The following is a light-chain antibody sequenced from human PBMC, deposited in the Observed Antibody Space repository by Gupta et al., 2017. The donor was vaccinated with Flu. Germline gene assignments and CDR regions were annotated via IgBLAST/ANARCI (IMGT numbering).Light chain of an antibody. CDR1: QPIGSS. V-gene: IGKV6D-21*02. J-gene: IGKJ1*01. CDR2: YAS. Sequence: PDFQSVTPKEKVTITCRTSQPIGSSLHWYQQKPEQSPKLLIKYASQSGSGVPSRFTGTGSGTEFTLTIESLETEDAAVYYCQQSSFLPQTFGPGTKVEI. CDR3: QQSSFLPQT.